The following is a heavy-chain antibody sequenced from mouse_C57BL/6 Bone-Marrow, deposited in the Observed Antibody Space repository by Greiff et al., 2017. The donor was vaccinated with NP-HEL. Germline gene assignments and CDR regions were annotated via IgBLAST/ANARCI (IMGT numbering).Heavy chain of an antibody. D-gene: IGHD1-1*01. CDR2: LWSGGST. V-gene: IGHV2-2*01. CDR3: ARITTVVAHWYFDV. CDR1: GFSLTSYG. J-gene: IGHJ1*03. Sequence: VKLMESGPGLVQPSQSLSITCPVSGFSLTSYGVHWVRQSPGTGLEWLGVLWSGGSTDYNAAFISRLSISKDNSKSQVFFKMNSLQADDTAIYYCARITTVVAHWYFDVWGTGTTVTVSS.